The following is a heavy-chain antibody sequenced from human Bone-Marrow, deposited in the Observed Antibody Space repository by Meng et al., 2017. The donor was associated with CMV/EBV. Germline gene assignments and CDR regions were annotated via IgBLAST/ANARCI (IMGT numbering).Heavy chain of an antibody. CDR3: ARDYYGSGSYFWFDP. J-gene: IGHJ5*02. V-gene: IGHV4-59*01. Sequence: SETLSLTCTVSGGSISSYYWSWIRQSPGKGLEWIGYIYYSGSTNYNPSLKSRVTISVDTSKNQFSLKLSSVTAADTAVYYCARDYYGSGSYFWFDPWGQGNLVTVSS. D-gene: IGHD3-10*01. CDR2: IYYSGST. CDR1: GGSISSYY.